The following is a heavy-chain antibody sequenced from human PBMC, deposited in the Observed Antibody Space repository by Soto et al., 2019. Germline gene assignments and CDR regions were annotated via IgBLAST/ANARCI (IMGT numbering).Heavy chain of an antibody. V-gene: IGHV3-74*02. CDR2: IDSDGSVS. D-gene: IGHD2-15*01. CDR3: ARGDCVGGTCYSLAGSFYFYMGV. J-gene: IGHJ6*03. CDR1: GFTFSNYW. Sequence: VQLVESGGGLVQPGGSLRLSCAASGFTFSNYWMYWVRQAPGKVLEWVSRIDSDGSVSSHADSVRGRLTISRDNVKNTLYRHMDSLRAEDTAVYFCARGDCVGGTCYSLAGSFYFYMGVWGKGTTVTVFS.